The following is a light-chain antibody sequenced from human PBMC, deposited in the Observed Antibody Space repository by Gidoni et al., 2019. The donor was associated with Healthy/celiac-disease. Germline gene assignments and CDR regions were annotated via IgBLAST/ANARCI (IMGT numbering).Light chain of an antibody. Sequence: TISCTGTSSDVGGYNYVSWYQQHPGKAPKLMIYEVSKRPSGVPDRFSGSKSGNTASLTVSGLQAEDEADYYCSSYAGSNNLVFGGGTKLTVL. V-gene: IGLV2-8*01. CDR2: EVS. CDR3: SSYAGSNNLV. J-gene: IGLJ2*01. CDR1: SSDVGGYNY.